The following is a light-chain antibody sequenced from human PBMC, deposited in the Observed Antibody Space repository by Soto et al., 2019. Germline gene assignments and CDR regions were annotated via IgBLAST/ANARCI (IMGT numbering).Light chain of an antibody. CDR2: GNS. Sequence: QPVLTQPPSLSGAPGQRVTISCTGSSYNIGAGYDVHWYQQLPGTAPKLLIYGNSNRPSGVPDRFSGSKSGTSASLAITGLQVEDEADYYCQSYDSSLSGSVFGGGTKLTVL. CDR3: QSYDSSLSGSV. CDR1: SYNIGAGYD. V-gene: IGLV1-40*01. J-gene: IGLJ3*02.